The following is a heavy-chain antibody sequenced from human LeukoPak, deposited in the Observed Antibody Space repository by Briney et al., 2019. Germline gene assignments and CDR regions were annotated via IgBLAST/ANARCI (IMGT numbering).Heavy chain of an antibody. CDR1: KFTFSDYG. V-gene: IGHV3-21*01. J-gene: IGHJ6*03. CDR2: ISSSSSYI. D-gene: IGHD3-16*02. CDR3: AKVGVITFGGVIVKPANYYYYMDV. Sequence: GGSLRLSCAASKFTFSDYGMNWVRQAPGKGLEWVSSISSSSSYIYYADSVKGRFTISRDNAKNSLYLQMNSLRAEDTAVYYCAKVGVITFGGVIVKPANYYYYMDVWGKGTTVTISS.